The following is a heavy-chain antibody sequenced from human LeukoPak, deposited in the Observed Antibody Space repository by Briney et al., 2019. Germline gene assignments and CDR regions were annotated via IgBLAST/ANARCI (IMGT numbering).Heavy chain of an antibody. J-gene: IGHJ4*02. CDR1: GYTFTSHA. V-gene: IGHV1-3*01. CDR3: ARDRFITMVRGVMAY. Sequence: ASVKVSCKASGYTFTSHAMHWVRQAPGQRLEWMGWINAGNGNTKYSQKFQGRVTITRDTSASTAYMELSSLRSEDTAVYYCARDRFITMVRGVMAYWGQGTLVTVSS. CDR2: INAGNGNT. D-gene: IGHD3-10*01.